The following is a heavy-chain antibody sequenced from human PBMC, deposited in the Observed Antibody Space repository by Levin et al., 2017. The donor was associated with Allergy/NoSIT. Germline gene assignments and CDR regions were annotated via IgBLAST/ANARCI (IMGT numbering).Heavy chain of an antibody. Sequence: SETLSLTCTVSGDSISRFYWSWIRQPPGRGLEWIGNGFYSGTTNYNPSLKSRVTILVDTSKNQFSLKPSSVTAADTAVYYCARATRSSLIYYFDYWGQGTLVTVSS. CDR3: ARATRSSLIYYFDY. D-gene: IGHD6-13*01. CDR1: GDSISRFY. V-gene: IGHV4-59*01. J-gene: IGHJ4*02. CDR2: GFYSGTT.